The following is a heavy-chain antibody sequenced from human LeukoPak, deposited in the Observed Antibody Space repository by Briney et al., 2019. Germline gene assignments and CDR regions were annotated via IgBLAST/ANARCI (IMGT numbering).Heavy chain of an antibody. CDR1: GVSISSSNSY. V-gene: IGHV3-23*01. Sequence: ETLSLTCTVSGVSISSSNSYWGWIRQPPGKGLEWVSAITSGYSTYYADSVEGRFTISRDNSKNTLYLQMNSLRAEDTAVYYCAKDQPPTNWGQGTLVTVSS. CDR3: AKDQPPTN. D-gene: IGHD5-12*01. J-gene: IGHJ4*02. CDR2: ITSGYST.